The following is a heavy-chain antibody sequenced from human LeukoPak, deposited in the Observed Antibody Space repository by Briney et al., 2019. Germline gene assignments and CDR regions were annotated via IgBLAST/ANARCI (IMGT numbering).Heavy chain of an antibody. V-gene: IGHV3-23*01. J-gene: IGHJ4*02. D-gene: IGHD2-15*01. Sequence: PGGSLRLSCAASGFTFSSYAMSWVRQAPGKGLEWVSAISGSGGSTYYADSVKGRFTISRDNSKNTLYLQMNRLRAEDTDVYYCAKVPLGYCSSGTCYLDYWGQGTLVTVSS. CDR1: GFTFSSYA. CDR3: AKVPLGYCSSGTCYLDY. CDR2: ISGSGGST.